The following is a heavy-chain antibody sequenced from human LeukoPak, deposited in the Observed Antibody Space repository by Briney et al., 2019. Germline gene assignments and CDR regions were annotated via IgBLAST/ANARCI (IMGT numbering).Heavy chain of an antibody. CDR3: ARAPGVTYFDY. CDR1: GFTFSSYA. CDR2: ISYDGSNK. Sequence: GGSLRLSCAASGFTFSSYAMHWDRQAPGKGLEWVAVISYDGSNKYYADSVKGRFTISRDNSKNTLYLQMNSLRAEDTAVYYCARAPGVTYFDYWGQGTLVTVSS. D-gene: IGHD2-21*02. V-gene: IGHV3-30*04. J-gene: IGHJ4*02.